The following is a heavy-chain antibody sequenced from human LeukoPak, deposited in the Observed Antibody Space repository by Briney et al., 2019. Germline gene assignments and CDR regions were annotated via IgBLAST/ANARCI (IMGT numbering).Heavy chain of an antibody. D-gene: IGHD3-3*02. CDR1: GFTFSSYA. V-gene: IGHV3-23*01. CDR3: AKAGIIRFDY. J-gene: IGHJ4*02. CDR2: ISGRDGST. Sequence: PGGSLRLSCAASGFTFSSYAMHWVRQAPGKGLEWVSGISGRDGSTYYADSVKGRFTISRDNSKNTLFLQMNSLRAEDTAVYYCAKAGIIRFDYWGQGTLVTVSS.